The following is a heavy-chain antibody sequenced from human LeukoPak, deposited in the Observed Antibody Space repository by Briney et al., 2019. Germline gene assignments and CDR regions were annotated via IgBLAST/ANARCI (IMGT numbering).Heavy chain of an antibody. CDR3: AALFIPDGMDV. CDR1: GFTFTSSA. Sequence: ASVRVSCKASGFTFTSSAMQWVRQARGQRLEWIGWIFVGSGNTNYAQKFQERVTITRDISTSTAYMELSSLRSEDTAVYYCAALFIPDGMDVWGQGTTVTVSS. V-gene: IGHV1-58*02. D-gene: IGHD3-16*01. CDR2: IFVGSGNT. J-gene: IGHJ6*02.